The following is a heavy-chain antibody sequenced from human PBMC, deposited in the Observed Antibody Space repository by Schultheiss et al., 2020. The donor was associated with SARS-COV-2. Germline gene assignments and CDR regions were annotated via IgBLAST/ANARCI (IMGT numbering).Heavy chain of an antibody. CDR2: IYYSGST. CDR3: ARQTTVTTKDAFDI. J-gene: IGHJ3*02. V-gene: IGHV4-59*06. Sequence: SETLSLTCTVSGGSISSYYWSWIRQPAGKGLEWIGYIYYSGSTYYNPSLKSRVTISVDTSKNQFSLKLSSVTAADTAVYYCARQTTVTTKDAFDIWGQGTMVTVSS. D-gene: IGHD4-17*01. CDR1: GGSISSYY.